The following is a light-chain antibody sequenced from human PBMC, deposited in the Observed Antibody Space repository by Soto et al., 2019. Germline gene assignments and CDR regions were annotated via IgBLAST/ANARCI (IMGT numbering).Light chain of an antibody. Sequence: EIVLTQSPATLSSFPGDRVTLSCRASQSFRGLLAWYQQKPGQAPRLLIYGASSRATGIPDRFSGSGSGTDFTLTISRLEPEDFAVFYCQQYDSSPITFGQGTRLE. CDR1: QSFRGL. CDR3: QQYDSSPIT. CDR2: GAS. J-gene: IGKJ5*01. V-gene: IGKV3-20*01.